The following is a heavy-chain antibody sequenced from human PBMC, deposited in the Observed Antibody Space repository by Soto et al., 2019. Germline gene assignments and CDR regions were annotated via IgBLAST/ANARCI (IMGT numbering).Heavy chain of an antibody. CDR3: ARQDRSGYDHRDY. CDR2: IYYSGST. J-gene: IGHJ4*02. Sequence: QLQLQESGPGLVKPSETLSLTCTVSGGSISSSSYYWGWIRQPPGKGLEWIGSIYYSGSTYYNPSLKSRVTISVDTSKNQFSLKLSSVTAADTAVYYCARQDRSGYDHRDYWGQGTLVTVSS. D-gene: IGHD5-12*01. CDR1: GGSISSSSYY. V-gene: IGHV4-39*01.